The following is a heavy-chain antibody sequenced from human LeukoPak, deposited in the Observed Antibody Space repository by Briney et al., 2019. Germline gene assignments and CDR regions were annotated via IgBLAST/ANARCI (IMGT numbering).Heavy chain of an antibody. CDR2: IRYDGTNK. CDR1: GFIFSSYG. CDR3: AKEKSSGWHDAFDI. J-gene: IGHJ3*02. V-gene: IGHV3-30*02. Sequence: GGSLRLSCAASGFIFSSYGMHWVRQALGKGLEWVAFIRYDGTNKYYADSVKGRFTTSRDDSKNTLYLQMSSLRAEDTAVYYCAKEKSSGWHDAFDIGGQGTTVTVSS. D-gene: IGHD6-19*01.